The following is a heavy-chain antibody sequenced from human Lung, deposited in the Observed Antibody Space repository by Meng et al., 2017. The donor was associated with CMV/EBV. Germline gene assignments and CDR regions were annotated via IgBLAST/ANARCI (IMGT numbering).Heavy chain of an antibody. Sequence: ASXXVSXKVSGYTFSDYYMHWVRQAPGQGLEWMGWINPNSGGTNYAQKFQGRVTMTRDTSISTAYMELSRLRSDDTAVYYCAREDYHDSTSYQDFDYWGQGPLVTFSS. CDR2: INPNSGGT. J-gene: IGHJ4*02. CDR3: AREDYHDSTSYQDFDY. D-gene: IGHD3-22*01. CDR1: GYTFSDYY. V-gene: IGHV1-2*02.